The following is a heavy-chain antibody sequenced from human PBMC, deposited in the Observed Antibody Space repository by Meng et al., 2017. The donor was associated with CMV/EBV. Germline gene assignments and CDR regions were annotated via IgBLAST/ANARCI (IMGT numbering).Heavy chain of an antibody. CDR2: ISSSSSTI. J-gene: IGHJ6*02. CDR1: GFTFSSYS. CDR3: ARDHCSSTSCYLLYYYYGMDV. D-gene: IGHD2-2*01. V-gene: IGHV3-48*04. Sequence: GESLKISCAASGFTFSSYSMNWVRQAPGKGLGWVSYISSSSSTIYYADSVKGRFTISRDNAKNSLYLQMNSLRAEDTAVYYCARDHCSSTSCYLLYYYYGMDVWGQGTTVTVSS.